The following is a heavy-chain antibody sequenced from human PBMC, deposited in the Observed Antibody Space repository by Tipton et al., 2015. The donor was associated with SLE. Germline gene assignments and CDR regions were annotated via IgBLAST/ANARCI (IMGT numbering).Heavy chain of an antibody. J-gene: IGHJ3*02. CDR1: GFMFSAYG. D-gene: IGHD2-21*01. CDR2: IKQEGIEK. Sequence: GSLRLSCAASGFMFSAYGIHWVRQAPGKGLEWVASIKQEGIEKYYVDSVKGRFTISRDNGKNSLSLQMSSLRVEDTAVYYCARDYCGAGRCYGYAYDMWGQGTTVTVSS. CDR3: ARDYCGAGRCYGYAYDM. V-gene: IGHV3-7*01.